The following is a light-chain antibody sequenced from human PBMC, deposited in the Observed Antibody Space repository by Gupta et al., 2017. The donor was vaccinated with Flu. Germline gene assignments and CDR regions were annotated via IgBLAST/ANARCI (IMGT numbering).Light chain of an antibody. CDR1: QGISSY. Sequence: SFLSASVGDRVTITCRASQGISSYLAWYQQKPGKAPKLLIYAASTLQSGVPSRFSGSGSGTEFTLTISSLQPEDFATYYCQQLNSYPPITFGPGTKVDIK. CDR2: AAS. CDR3: QQLNSYPPIT. V-gene: IGKV1-9*01. J-gene: IGKJ3*01.